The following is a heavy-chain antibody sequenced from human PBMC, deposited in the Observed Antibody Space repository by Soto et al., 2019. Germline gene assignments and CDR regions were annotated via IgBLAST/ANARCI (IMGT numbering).Heavy chain of an antibody. CDR2: ISFDSRDK. CDR3: ARVCGGDCGNAFDV. V-gene: IGHV3-33*05. Sequence: QVQLVESGGGVVQPGRSLRLSCAASGFTFSAYGIHWVRQAPGKGLEWVATISFDSRDKLYVDSMNGRLTISRENSRNTVYLQMDSLRAEERAVYHCARVCGGDCGNAFDVWGQGTVVAVSP. CDR1: GFTFSAYG. D-gene: IGHD2-21*02. J-gene: IGHJ3*01.